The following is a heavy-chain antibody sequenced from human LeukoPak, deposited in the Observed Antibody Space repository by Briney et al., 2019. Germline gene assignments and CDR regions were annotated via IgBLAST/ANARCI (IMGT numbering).Heavy chain of an antibody. CDR1: GGSISSGDYY. CDR3: ASCIAAAGTYWYFDL. CDR2: IYYSGST. V-gene: IGHV4-30-4*08. Sequence: SETLSLTCTVSGGSISSGDYYWSWIRQPPGKGLEWIGYIYYSGSTYYNPSLKSRVTISVDTSKNQFSLKLSSVTAADTAVYYCASCIAAAGTYWYFDLWGRGTLVTVSS. D-gene: IGHD6-13*01. J-gene: IGHJ2*01.